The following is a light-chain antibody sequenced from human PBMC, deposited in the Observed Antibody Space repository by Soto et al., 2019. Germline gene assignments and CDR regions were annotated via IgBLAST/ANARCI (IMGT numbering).Light chain of an antibody. V-gene: IGKV3-20*01. Sequence: EIVLTQSPGTLSLSPGERATLSCRASQSVSSSYLAWYQQKPGQAPRLLMYGASSRATGIPDRYSGRGSGTDFTLTNSGLEPEDFGVYYCQQYGASPLTFGGGTKVEIK. J-gene: IGKJ4*01. CDR1: QSVSSSY. CDR2: GAS. CDR3: QQYGASPLT.